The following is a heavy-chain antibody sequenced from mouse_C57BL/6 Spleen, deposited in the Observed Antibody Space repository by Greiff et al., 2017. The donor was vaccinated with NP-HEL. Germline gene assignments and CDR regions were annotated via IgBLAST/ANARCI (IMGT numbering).Heavy chain of an antibody. CDR2: IDPSDSYT. J-gene: IGHJ2*01. V-gene: IGHV1-59*01. Sequence: QVQLQQPGAELVRPGTSVKLSCKASGYTFTSYWMHWVKQRPGQGLEWIGVIDPSDSYTNYNQKFKGKATLTVDTSSSTAYMQLSSLTSEDSAVYYCARRGFYYYGSSDYFDYWGQGTTLTVSS. D-gene: IGHD1-1*01. CDR3: ARRGFYYYGSSDYFDY. CDR1: GYTFTSYW.